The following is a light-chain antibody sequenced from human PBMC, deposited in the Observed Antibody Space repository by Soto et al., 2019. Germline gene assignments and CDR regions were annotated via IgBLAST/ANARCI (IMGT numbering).Light chain of an antibody. CDR1: QGLSSW. V-gene: IGKV1-12*01. CDR2: ATT. CDR3: QQADSFPVT. Sequence: DIQMTQSPSSVSASVGDRVTITCRASQGLSSWLAWYQQKPGKAPTLLIYATTSLQSGVPSRCSGSGSGTDFTLTISSVQPEDFATYYCQQADSFPVTFGQGTRLEVK. J-gene: IGKJ5*01.